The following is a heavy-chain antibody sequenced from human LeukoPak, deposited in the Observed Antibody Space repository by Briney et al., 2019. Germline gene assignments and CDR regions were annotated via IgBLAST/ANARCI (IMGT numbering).Heavy chain of an antibody. J-gene: IGHJ4*02. CDR2: IIPIFGTA. V-gene: IGHV1-69*05. CDR1: GGTFSSYA. Sequence: ASVKVSCKASGGTFSSYAISWVRQAPGQGLEWMGGIIPIFGTANYAQKFQGRVTMTRDTSVSTAYMELSSLRSDDTAVYYCEKDDYWGQGTLVTVSS. CDR3: EKDDY.